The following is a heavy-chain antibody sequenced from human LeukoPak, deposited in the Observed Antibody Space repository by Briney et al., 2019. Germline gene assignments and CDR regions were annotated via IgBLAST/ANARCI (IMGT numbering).Heavy chain of an antibody. CDR1: GFTFSSYA. J-gene: IGHJ4*02. Sequence: GGSLRLSCADSGFTFSSYAMNWVRQAPGRGRGWVSTINNSGGSTYYRDSVKSRFTISKDNSKNTLCLHMNSLRAEDTAVYYCAKGPYYYDSSGSRFDYWGQGTLVTVSS. CDR2: INNSGGST. V-gene: IGHV3-23*01. D-gene: IGHD3-22*01. CDR3: AKGPYYYDSSGSRFDY.